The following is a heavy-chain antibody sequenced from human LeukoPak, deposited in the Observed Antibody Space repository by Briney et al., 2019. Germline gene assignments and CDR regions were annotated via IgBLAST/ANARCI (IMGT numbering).Heavy chain of an antibody. V-gene: IGHV3-21*01. CDR2: ISSSSSYI. CDR3: ARSSGSPTGDY. Sequence: GGSLRLSCAASGFTFSSYSMNWVRQAPGKGLEWVSSISSSSSYIYYADSVKGRFTISRDNAKNSPYLQMNSLRAEDTAVYYCARSSGSPTGDYWGQGTLVTVSS. CDR1: GFTFSSYS. J-gene: IGHJ4*02. D-gene: IGHD1-26*01.